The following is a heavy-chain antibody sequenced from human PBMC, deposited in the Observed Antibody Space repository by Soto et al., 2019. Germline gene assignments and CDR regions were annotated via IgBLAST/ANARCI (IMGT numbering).Heavy chain of an antibody. V-gene: IGHV3-33*01. J-gene: IGHJ6*02. Sequence: QVQLVESGGGVVQPGRSLRLSCAASGFTFSSYGMHWVRQARGKGLEWVAVIWYDGSNKYYADSVKGRFTISRDNSKNALYLQMNSLRAEDTAVYYCARVVVVAATLFYYGMDVWGQGTTVTVSS. D-gene: IGHD2-15*01. CDR1: GFTFSSYG. CDR2: IWYDGSNK. CDR3: ARVVVVAATLFYYGMDV.